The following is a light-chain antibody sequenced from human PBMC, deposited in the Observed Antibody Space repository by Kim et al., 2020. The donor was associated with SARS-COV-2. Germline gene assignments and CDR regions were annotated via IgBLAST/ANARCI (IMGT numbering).Light chain of an antibody. J-gene: IGLJ3*02. CDR3: NSYAGSTTWV. CDR1: SSDVGGYNY. CDR2: EVS. Sequence: GQSVTIACTGTSSDVGGYNYVAWYQQHPGKAPKLMIYEVSKRPSGVPARFSGSKSGNTASLTVSGLQAEDEADYYCNSYAGSTTWVFGGGTQLTVL. V-gene: IGLV2-8*01.